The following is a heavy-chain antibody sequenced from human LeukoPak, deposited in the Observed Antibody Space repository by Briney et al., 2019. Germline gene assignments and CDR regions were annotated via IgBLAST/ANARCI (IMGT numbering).Heavy chain of an antibody. V-gene: IGHV3-30*18. CDR2: ISYDGSSK. CDR1: GYTFTDYY. CDR3: AKTPYSNYGGYLDY. J-gene: IGHJ4*02. D-gene: IGHD4-11*01. Sequence: SCKASGYTFTDYYLHWVRQAPGKGLEWVAVISYDGSSKYHADSVKGRFTISRDNSKDTLYLQLNSLRAEDTAVYYCAKTPYSNYGGYLDYWGQGTLVTVSS.